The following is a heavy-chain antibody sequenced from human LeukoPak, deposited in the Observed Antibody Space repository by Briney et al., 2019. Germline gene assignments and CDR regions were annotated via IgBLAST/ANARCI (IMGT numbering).Heavy chain of an antibody. Sequence: GGSLRLSCAASGFTFSSYSMNWVRQAPGKGLEWVSSISSSSSYIYYADSVKGRFTISRDNAKNSLYLQMNSLRAEDTAVYYCAREQVDILTTSDAFDIWGQGTLVTVSS. D-gene: IGHD3-9*01. J-gene: IGHJ3*02. CDR2: ISSSSSYI. CDR3: AREQVDILTTSDAFDI. V-gene: IGHV3-21*01. CDR1: GFTFSSYS.